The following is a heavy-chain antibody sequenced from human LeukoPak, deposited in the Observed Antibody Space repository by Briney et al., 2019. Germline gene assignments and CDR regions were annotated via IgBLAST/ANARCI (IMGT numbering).Heavy chain of an antibody. J-gene: IGHJ4*02. CDR3: ARLVAVAP. D-gene: IGHD6-19*01. Sequence: PSETLSLTCTVSGGSISSYYWSWIRQPPGKGLEWIGYIYYSGSTNYNPSLKSRVTISVDTSKNQFSLKLSSVTAADTAVYYCARLVAVAPWGQGTLVTVSS. CDR2: IYYSGST. V-gene: IGHV4-59*12. CDR1: GGSISSYY.